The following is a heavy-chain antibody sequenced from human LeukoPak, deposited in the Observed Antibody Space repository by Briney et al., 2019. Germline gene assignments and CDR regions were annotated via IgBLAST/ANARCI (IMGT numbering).Heavy chain of an antibody. V-gene: IGHV4-34*01. CDR1: GGSFSGYY. CDR3: ARRRITMIVVVINNGAFDI. Sequence: SETPSLTCAVYGGSFSGYYWSWIRQPPGKGLEWIGEINHSGSTNYNPSLKSRVTISVDTSKNQFSLKLSSVTAADTAVYYCARRRITMIVVVINNGAFDIWGQGTMVTVSS. D-gene: IGHD3-22*01. J-gene: IGHJ3*02. CDR2: INHSGST.